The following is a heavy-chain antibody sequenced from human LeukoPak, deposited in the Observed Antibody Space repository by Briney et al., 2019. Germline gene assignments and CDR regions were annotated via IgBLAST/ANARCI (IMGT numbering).Heavy chain of an antibody. CDR1: GFTFSSYG. CDR3: AKEGGPGTFDI. CDR2: ISYDGSNK. V-gene: IGHV3-30*18. J-gene: IGHJ3*02. Sequence: GGSLRLSCAASGFTFSSYGMHWVRQAPGKGLEWVAVISYDGSNKYYADSVKGLFTLSRDNSKNTLYLQMNSLRAEDTAVYYCAKEGGPGTFDIWGQGTMVTVSS. D-gene: IGHD2-15*01.